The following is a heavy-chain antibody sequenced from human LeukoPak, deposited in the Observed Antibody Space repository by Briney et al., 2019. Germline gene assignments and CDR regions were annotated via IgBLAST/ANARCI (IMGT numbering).Heavy chain of an antibody. J-gene: IGHJ4*02. V-gene: IGHV3-21*01. Sequence: GGSLRLSCAASGFTFSTYSMNWVRQAPGKGLEWVSSISSSSSYIYYADSVKGRFTISRDNAKNSLYLQMNSLRAEDTAVYYCARVEVGAHYYFEYWGQGTLVTVSS. CDR2: ISSSSSYI. D-gene: IGHD1-26*01. CDR3: ARVEVGAHYYFEY. CDR1: GFTFSTYS.